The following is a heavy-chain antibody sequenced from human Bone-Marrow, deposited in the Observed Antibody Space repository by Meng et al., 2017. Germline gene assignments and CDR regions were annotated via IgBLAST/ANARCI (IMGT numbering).Heavy chain of an antibody. CDR2: ISYDGSNK. J-gene: IGHJ4*02. CDR3: ARDIDDILTGDYYFDY. V-gene: IGHV3-30*04. D-gene: IGHD3-9*01. Sequence: GESLKISCAASGFTFSSYAMHWVRQAPGKGLEWVAVISYDGSNKYYADSVKGRFTISRDNSKNTLYLQMNSLRAEDTAVYYCARDIDDILTGDYYFDYWGQGTRVTVSS. CDR1: GFTFSSYA.